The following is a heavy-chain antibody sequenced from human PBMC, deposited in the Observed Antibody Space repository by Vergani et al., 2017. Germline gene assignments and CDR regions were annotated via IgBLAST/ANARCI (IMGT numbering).Heavy chain of an antibody. CDR3: ARSIVCRNPPYYFDN. V-gene: IGHV4-59*01. D-gene: IGHD1-14*01. CDR2: VEDSGYF. CDR1: GGSLSGYY. Sequence: QVQLQESGPGLVRPSETLSLTCTVSGGSLSGYYWNWIRQNPEEGLEWIVYVEDSGYFNYNPSLKTRVAMSSDTSNNQFSLMLSSVTVADTAGNCCARSIVCRNPPYYFDNWGQGTLVTVSS. J-gene: IGHJ4*02.